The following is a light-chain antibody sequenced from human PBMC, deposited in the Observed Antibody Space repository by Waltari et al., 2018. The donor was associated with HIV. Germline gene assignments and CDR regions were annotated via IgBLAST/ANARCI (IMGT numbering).Light chain of an antibody. J-gene: IGLJ2*01. V-gene: IGLV2-23*01. CDR1: SSDVGSYNL. CDR3: CSYAGSSPVL. CDR2: EGS. Sequence: QSALTQPASVSGSPGQSITISCTGTSSDVGSYNLVSWYQHHPGKAPKLMIYEGSKRPSGVSMCFSGSKSGSTASLTISGLQAEDEAGYYCCSYAGSSPVLFGGGTKLTVL.